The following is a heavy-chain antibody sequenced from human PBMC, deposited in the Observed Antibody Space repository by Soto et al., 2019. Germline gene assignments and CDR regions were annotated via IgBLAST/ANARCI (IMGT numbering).Heavy chain of an antibody. CDR1: GYTFTSYD. CDR2: MNPNRGKT. Sequence: ASVKVSCKASGYTFTSYDINWVRQATGQGLEWMGWMNPNRGKTGIARKFKGRVNMTRNTSLSTAYMELSSLRSEDTAVYYCARGKLGYCSSTSCYVGWFDPWGQGTLVTVSS. V-gene: IGHV1-8*01. CDR3: ARGKLGYCSSTSCYVGWFDP. D-gene: IGHD2-2*01. J-gene: IGHJ5*02.